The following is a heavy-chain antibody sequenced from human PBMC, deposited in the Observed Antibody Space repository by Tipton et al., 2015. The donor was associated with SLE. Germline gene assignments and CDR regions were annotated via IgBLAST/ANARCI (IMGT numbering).Heavy chain of an antibody. CDR3: ARDQSSDSSGYFYGNDSFDI. V-gene: IGHV4-59*01. D-gene: IGHD3-22*01. J-gene: IGHJ3*02. CDR2: IFFSGST. CDR1: GGAIRSYF. Sequence: TLSLTCTVSGGAIRSYFWSWIRQPPGKGLEWIGYIFFSGSTQYNPALESRVTMSVDTSKNQFSLKLSSVTAADTAIYYCARDQSSDSSGYFYGNDSFDIWGQGTMVTVSS.